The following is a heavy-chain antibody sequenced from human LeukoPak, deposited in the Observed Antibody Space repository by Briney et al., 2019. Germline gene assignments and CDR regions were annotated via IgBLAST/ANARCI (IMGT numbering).Heavy chain of an antibody. J-gene: IGHJ3*02. CDR2: INSDGSST. V-gene: IGHV3-74*01. CDR3: ARGGNYLWGAFDI. CDR1: GFTFSSYW. Sequence: GGSLRLSCAASGFTFSSYWMHWVRQAPGKGLVWVSRINSDGSSTSYADSVKGRFTISRDNAKNTLYLQMNSLRGEDTAVYYCARGGNYLWGAFDIWGQGTMVTVSS. D-gene: IGHD3-16*01.